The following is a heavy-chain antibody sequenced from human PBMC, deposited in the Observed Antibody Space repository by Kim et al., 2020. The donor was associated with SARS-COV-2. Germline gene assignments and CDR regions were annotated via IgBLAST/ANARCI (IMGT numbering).Heavy chain of an antibody. Sequence: SVKVSCKASGGTFTNYAISWVRQAPGQGLEWMGGIFPMIGSRQNAQKFQGRITITADRSTRTTYMELASLTSEDTAIYFCAGRDTETIRGMDVWGLGTKVTVSS. J-gene: IGHJ6*02. V-gene: IGHV1-69*06. CDR2: IFPMIGSR. CDR1: GGTFTNYA. CDR3: AGRDTETIRGMDV. D-gene: IGHD5-18*01.